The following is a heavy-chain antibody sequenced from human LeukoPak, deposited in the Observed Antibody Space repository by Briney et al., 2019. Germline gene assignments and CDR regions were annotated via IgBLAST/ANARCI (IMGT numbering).Heavy chain of an antibody. CDR3: VTDGVAISHTFDY. Sequence: GGSLRLSCAASGFTFSNAWMSWVHQAPGKGLEWVGRIKGKTDGGTTDYAAPVKGRFTISRDDYKNTLYLQMNSLKTEETAVYYCVTDGVAISHTFDYWGQGILVTVSS. D-gene: IGHD2-8*01. CDR1: GFTFSNAW. CDR2: IKGKTDGGTT. J-gene: IGHJ4*02. V-gene: IGHV3-15*01.